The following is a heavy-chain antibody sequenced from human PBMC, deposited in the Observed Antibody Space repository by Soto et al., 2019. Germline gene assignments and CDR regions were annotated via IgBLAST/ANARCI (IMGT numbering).Heavy chain of an antibody. D-gene: IGHD6-19*01. CDR2: ISSSSSYI. J-gene: IGHJ3*02. V-gene: IGHV3-21*01. CDR1: GFTFSSYS. Sequence: GGSLRLSCVASGFTFSSYSMNWVRQAPGKGLEWVSSISSSSSYIYYADSVKGRFTISRDNAKNSLYLQMNSLRAEDTAVYYCARDRYSSGWYPPRAFDAFDIWGQGTMVTVSS. CDR3: ARDRYSSGWYPPRAFDAFDI.